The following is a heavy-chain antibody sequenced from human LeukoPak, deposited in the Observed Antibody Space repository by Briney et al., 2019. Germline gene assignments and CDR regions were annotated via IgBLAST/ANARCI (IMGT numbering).Heavy chain of an antibody. CDR1: GFTFSNFP. V-gene: IGHV3-23*01. J-gene: IGHJ4*02. Sequence: GGSLRLSCAVSGFTFSNFPMSWVRQAPGKGLEWVSAVSASGGSAYYADSVKGRFTISRDNSKNTLYLQMTRLRVEDTAAYYCAKDRGYWGQGTLVTVSS. CDR3: AKDRGY. CDR2: VSASGGSA.